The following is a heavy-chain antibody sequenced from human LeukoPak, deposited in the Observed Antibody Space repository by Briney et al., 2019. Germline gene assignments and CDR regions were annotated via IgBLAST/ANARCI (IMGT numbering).Heavy chain of an antibody. J-gene: IGHJ4*02. CDR2: VHYSGTA. CDR3: ARGYGDFRVEGRYFHS. V-gene: IGHV4-59*01. D-gene: IGHD4-17*01. Sequence: PSETLSLTCTVSDGSITNYDWSWVRQPPGKGLEFIGHVHYSGTASYNPSLRSRVTISIDTSKKHFFLKLKSVTAADTAVYYCARGYGDFRVEGRYFHSWGQGTLVTVSS. CDR1: DGSITNYD.